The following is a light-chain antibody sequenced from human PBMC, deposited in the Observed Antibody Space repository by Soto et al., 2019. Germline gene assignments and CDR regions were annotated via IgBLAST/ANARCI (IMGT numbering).Light chain of an antibody. CDR3: SSYTSSSTRV. CDR2: DIR. V-gene: IGLV2-14*03. CDR1: SSVVGGYKY. J-gene: IGLJ1*01. Sequence: QSALTQPASVSGSPGQSITISCTGTSSVVGGYKYVSWYQQHPGKAPKLMIYDIRNRPSGVSNRFSGSKSGNTASLTISGLQAEDEADYYCSSYTSSSTRVFGTGTKVTVL.